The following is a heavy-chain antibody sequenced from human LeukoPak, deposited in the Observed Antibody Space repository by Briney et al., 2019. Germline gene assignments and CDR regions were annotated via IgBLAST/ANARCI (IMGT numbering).Heavy chain of an antibody. Sequence: PGGSLRLSCAASGFTFSSYGMHWVRQAPGKGLEWVAVIWYDGTYEYYAESVKGRFTISRDNSKNTLHLQMNSLRAEDTAIYYCARDFYSSSSGTFDIWGQGTMVTVSS. CDR2: IWYDGTYE. CDR3: ARDFYSSSSGTFDI. V-gene: IGHV3-33*01. J-gene: IGHJ3*02. D-gene: IGHD6-13*01. CDR1: GFTFSSYG.